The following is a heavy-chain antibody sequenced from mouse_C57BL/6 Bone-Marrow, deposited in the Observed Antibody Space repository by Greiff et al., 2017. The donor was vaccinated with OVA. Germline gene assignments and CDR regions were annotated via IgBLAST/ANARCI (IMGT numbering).Heavy chain of an antibody. CDR1: GYTFTSYW. V-gene: IGHV1-59*01. CDR2: IDPSDSYT. D-gene: IGHD2-3*01. J-gene: IGHJ2*01. Sequence: QVHVKQPGAELVRPGTSVKLSCKASGYTFTSYWMHWVKQRPGQGLEWIGVIDPSDSYTNYNQKFKGKATLTVDTSSSTAYMQLSSLTSEDSAVYYCAREDGYYPYFDYWGQGTTLTVSS. CDR3: AREDGYYPYFDY.